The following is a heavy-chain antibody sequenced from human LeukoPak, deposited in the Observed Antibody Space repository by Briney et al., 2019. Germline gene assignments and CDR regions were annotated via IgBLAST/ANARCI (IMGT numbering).Heavy chain of an antibody. CDR2: LYYSGIT. Sequence: SETLSLTCTVSGGSISSYYWSWIRQPPGKGLEWIGYLYYSGITKYNPSLKSRVTISADTSKNHFSLRLSSVTAADSAVYYCARSVGATSVDYWGQGTLVTVSS. CDR1: GGSISSYY. V-gene: IGHV4-59*08. D-gene: IGHD1-26*01. CDR3: ARSVGATSVDY. J-gene: IGHJ4*02.